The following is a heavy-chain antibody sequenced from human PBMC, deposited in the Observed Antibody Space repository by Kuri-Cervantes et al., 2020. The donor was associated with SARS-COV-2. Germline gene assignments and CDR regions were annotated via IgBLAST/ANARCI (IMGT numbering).Heavy chain of an antibody. Sequence: GESLKISCAASGFIFSSYAMSWVRQAPGKGLEWVSDISGSGGRTYYADSVKGRFTISRDNSKNTLYLQMNSLRAEDTAIYYCARDQSITMIVVVNRDAFDIWGQGTMVTVSS. CDR3: ARDQSITMIVVVNRDAFDI. CDR2: ISGSGGRT. J-gene: IGHJ3*02. CDR1: GFIFSSYA. D-gene: IGHD3-22*01. V-gene: IGHV3-23*01.